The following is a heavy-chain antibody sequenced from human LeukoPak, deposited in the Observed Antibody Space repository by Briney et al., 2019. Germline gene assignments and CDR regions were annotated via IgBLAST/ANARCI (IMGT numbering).Heavy chain of an antibody. J-gene: IGHJ4*02. CDR3: AKDLFVGSGWYVLDY. Sequence: GRSLRLSCAASGFTFDDYAMHWVRQAPGKGLEWVSGISWNSGSIGYADSVKGRFTISRDNAKNSLYLQMNSLRAEDTALYYCAKDLFVGSGWYVLDYWGQGTLVTVSS. CDR2: ISWNSGSI. D-gene: IGHD6-19*01. V-gene: IGHV3-9*01. CDR1: GFTFDDYA.